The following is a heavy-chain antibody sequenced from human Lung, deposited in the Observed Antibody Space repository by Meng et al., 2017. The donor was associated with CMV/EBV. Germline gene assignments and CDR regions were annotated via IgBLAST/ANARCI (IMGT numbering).Heavy chain of an antibody. CDR3: TGKGFDY. J-gene: IGHJ4*02. D-gene: IGHD1-1*01. Sequence: GEXLKISCAASGFTFSTYSVNWVRQAPGKGLEWVSYINAGSSSILYADPVKGRFTISRDNAKSALFLQMSRLRVEDTAIYYCTGKGFDYWGQGALVTVSS. V-gene: IGHV3-48*04. CDR2: INAGSSSI. CDR1: GFTFSTYS.